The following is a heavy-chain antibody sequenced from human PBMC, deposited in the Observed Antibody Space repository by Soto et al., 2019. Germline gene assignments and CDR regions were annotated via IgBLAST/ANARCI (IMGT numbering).Heavy chain of an antibody. CDR1: GFTFSSYS. D-gene: IGHD1-26*01. Sequence: GGSLRLSCAASGFTFSSYSMNWVRQAPGKGLEWVSSISSSSSYIYYADSVKGRFTISRDNAKNSLYLQMNSLRAEDTAVYYCARDPVFDCILFGWELHFYGMDVWGQGTTVTVSS. J-gene: IGHJ6*02. V-gene: IGHV3-21*01. CDR2: ISSSSSYI. CDR3: ARDPVFDCILFGWELHFYGMDV.